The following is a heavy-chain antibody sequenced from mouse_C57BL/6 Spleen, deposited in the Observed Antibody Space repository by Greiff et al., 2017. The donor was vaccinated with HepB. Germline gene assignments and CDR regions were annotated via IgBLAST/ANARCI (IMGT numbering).Heavy chain of an antibody. CDR1: GYTFTSYW. D-gene: IGHD2-2*01. V-gene: IGHV1-52*01. J-gene: IGHJ4*01. CDR3: ARGLPEDYYPMDY. CDR2: IDPSDSET. Sequence: QVQLQQPWAELVRPGSSVKLSCKASGYTFTSYWMHWVKQRPIQGLEWIGNIDPSDSETHYNQKFKDKATLTVDKSSSTAYMQLSSLTSEDSAVYYCARGLPEDYYPMDYWGQGTSVTVSS.